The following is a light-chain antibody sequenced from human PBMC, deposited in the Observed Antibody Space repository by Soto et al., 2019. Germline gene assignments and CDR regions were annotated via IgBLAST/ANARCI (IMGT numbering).Light chain of an antibody. V-gene: IGKV3D-15*01. CDR1: QTVNIN. CDR2: GAS. Sequence: EIVMTQSPVTLSVSPGERVTLSCRASQTVNINLARYQQRPGQAPRVLIYGASNRASGIPDRFSGSGSGTDFTLTISSLETDDFALYDCQQYKDCPPLTFGGGTRVEIK. CDR3: QQYKDCPPLT. J-gene: IGKJ4*01.